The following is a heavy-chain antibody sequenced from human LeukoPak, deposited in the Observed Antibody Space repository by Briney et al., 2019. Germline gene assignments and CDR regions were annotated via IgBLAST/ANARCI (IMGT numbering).Heavy chain of an antibody. CDR2: TDNDGSDT. D-gene: IGHD1-26*01. CDR1: GFTFRSYW. J-gene: IGHJ4*02. CDR3: GRDLMGSIDY. V-gene: IGHV3-74*01. Sequence: GGSLRLSCAASGFTFRSYWMHWVRQAPGKGLVWVSRTDNDGSDTIYADSVKGRFTISRDNAKNTLYLQMDSLGVEDTAVYYCGRDLMGSIDYWGQGTLVTVSS.